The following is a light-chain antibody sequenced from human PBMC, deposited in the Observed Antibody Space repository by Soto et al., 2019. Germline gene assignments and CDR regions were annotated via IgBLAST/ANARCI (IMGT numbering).Light chain of an antibody. CDR1: QSISSSY. Sequence: EIVLTQSPGTLSLSPGERATLSCRASQSISSSYLAWYQQKPGQAPRLPVYGASSRATGIPDRFGGSGSGTDFTLTISRLETEDFALYECQQYSSTFWTVGQGTKVEIK. V-gene: IGKV3-20*01. CDR2: GAS. CDR3: QQYSSTFWT. J-gene: IGKJ1*01.